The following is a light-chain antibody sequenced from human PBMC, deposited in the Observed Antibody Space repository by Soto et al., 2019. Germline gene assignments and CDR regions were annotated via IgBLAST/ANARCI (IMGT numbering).Light chain of an antibody. CDR3: CSYAGSSTLV. Sequence: ALTQPASVSGSPGQSITISCTGTSSDVGNYNLVSWYQQHPGKAPKLMIYEGSKRPSGVSNRFSGSKSGNTASLTISGLQAEDEADYYCCSYAGSSTLVFGGGTQLTVL. J-gene: IGLJ2*01. CDR1: SSDVGNYNL. V-gene: IGLV2-23*01. CDR2: EGS.